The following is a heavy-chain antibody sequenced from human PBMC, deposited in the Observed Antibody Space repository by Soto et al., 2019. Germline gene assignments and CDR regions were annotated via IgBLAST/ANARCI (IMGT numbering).Heavy chain of an antibody. CDR3: ECYFSSSSNYYYGMDV. J-gene: IGHJ6*02. V-gene: IGHV1-69*13. CDR2: IIPILGTA. CDR1: GGTFRSHA. D-gene: IGHD6-6*01. Sequence: SVKVSYKHSGGTFRSHAISWVRQAPAQGLEWMGGIIPILGTANYAQKFQGRVTSTADESTSTAYMELSSLRSEDAAVYYCECYFSSSSNYYYGMDVWGQGTTVTVSS.